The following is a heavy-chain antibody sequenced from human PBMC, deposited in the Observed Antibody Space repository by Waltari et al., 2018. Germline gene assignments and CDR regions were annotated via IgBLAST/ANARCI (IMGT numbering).Heavy chain of an antibody. D-gene: IGHD2-8*01. Sequence: EVQLVESGGGLVQPGGSLRVSCAASGFTLSSYGMRWVRQAPGNGLEWVANIKKDGSEKYSVDSVKGRFTISRDNAKNSLYLQMNSLRAEDTAVYYCARGMYSFDYWGQGTLVTVSS. V-gene: IGHV3-7*04. J-gene: IGHJ4*02. CDR3: ARGMYSFDY. CDR2: IKKDGSEK. CDR1: GFTLSSYG.